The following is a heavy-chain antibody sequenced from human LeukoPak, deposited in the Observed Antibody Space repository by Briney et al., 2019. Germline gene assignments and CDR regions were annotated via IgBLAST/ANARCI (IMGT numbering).Heavy chain of an antibody. Sequence: PGGSLRLSCAASGFTFSSYAMHWVRQAPGKGLEYVSAISSNGGSTYYANSVKGRFTISRDNSKNTLYLQMGSLRAEDMAVYYCARVFRDSSSSGRYFDYWGQGTLVTVSS. V-gene: IGHV3-64*01. D-gene: IGHD6-6*01. J-gene: IGHJ4*02. CDR2: ISSNGGST. CDR1: GFTFSSYA. CDR3: ARVFRDSSSSGRYFDY.